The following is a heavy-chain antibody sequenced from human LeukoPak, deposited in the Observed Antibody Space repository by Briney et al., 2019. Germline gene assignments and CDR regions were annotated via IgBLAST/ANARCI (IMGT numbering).Heavy chain of an antibody. D-gene: IGHD3-22*01. J-gene: IGHJ4*02. CDR3: ARASPRSSGYYLDY. Sequence: GGSLRLSCAASGFTFSTYAMTWVRQAPGKGLEWVSLISGTGGSTYYADSVKGRFTTSRDNSKNTLYLQMNSLRAEDTAVYYCARASPRSSGYYLDYWGQGTLVTVSS. V-gene: IGHV3-23*01. CDR1: GFTFSTYA. CDR2: ISGTGGST.